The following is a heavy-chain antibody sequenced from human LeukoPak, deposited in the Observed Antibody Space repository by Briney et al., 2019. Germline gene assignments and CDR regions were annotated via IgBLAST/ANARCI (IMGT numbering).Heavy chain of an antibody. Sequence: GGSLRLSCAASGFTFSNVWMSWVRQAPGKGPEWVCRIKSKTDGGTTDYAAPVKGRFTISRDDSKTTLNLQMNSLKTEDTAVYYCTPSIAVAGSLDYWGQGTLVTVSS. V-gene: IGHV3-15*01. D-gene: IGHD6-19*01. CDR1: GFTFSNVW. J-gene: IGHJ4*02. CDR2: IKSKTDGGTT. CDR3: TPSIAVAGSLDY.